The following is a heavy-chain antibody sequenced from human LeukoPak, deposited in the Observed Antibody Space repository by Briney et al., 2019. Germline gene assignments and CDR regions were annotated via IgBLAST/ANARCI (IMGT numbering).Heavy chain of an antibody. J-gene: IGHJ6*02. Sequence: PGRSLRLSCAASGFTFSSYGMHWVRQAPGKGLEWVAVMSYDGSYKYYADSVKGRFTIFRDNSKNTLYLQMNSLRAEDAAVYYCAKDSPYCSGGSCYSPYYYYGVDVWGQGTTVTVSS. CDR3: AKDSPYCSGGSCYSPYYYYGVDV. CDR2: MSYDGSYK. D-gene: IGHD2-15*01. V-gene: IGHV3-30*18. CDR1: GFTFSSYG.